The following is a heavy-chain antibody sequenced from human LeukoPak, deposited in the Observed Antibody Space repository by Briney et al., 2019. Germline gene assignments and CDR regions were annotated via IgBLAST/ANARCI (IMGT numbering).Heavy chain of an antibody. CDR2: VYYSGST. D-gene: IGHD3-22*01. V-gene: IGHV4-30-4*01. CDR3: ARHYDSSGYLAY. Sequence: PSETLSLTCTVSGGSISSGDYYWSWIRQPPGKGLEWIGYVYYSGSTYYNPSLKSRVTISVDTSKNQFSLKLSSVTAADTAVYYCARHYDSSGYLAYWGQGTLVTVSS. J-gene: IGHJ4*02. CDR1: GGSISSGDYY.